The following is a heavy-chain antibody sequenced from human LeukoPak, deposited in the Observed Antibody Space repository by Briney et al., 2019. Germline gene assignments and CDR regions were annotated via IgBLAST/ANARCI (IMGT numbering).Heavy chain of an antibody. CDR1: GFTLSTYW. V-gene: IGHV3-7*01. CDR3: ARDSTNYYDSSGYPPFGY. Sequence: PGGSLRLSCAASGFTLSTYWMSWVRQAPGKGLEWVADINQDGSEKNYVDSVKGRFTISRDNAKNSLYLQMSGLRAEDTAVYYCARDSTNYYDSSGYPPFGYWGQGTLVTASS. CDR2: INQDGSEK. D-gene: IGHD3-22*01. J-gene: IGHJ4*02.